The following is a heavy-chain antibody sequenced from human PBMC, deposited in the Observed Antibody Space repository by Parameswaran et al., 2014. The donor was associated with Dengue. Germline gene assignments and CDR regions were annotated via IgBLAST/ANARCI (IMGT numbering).Heavy chain of an antibody. V-gene: IGHV1-2*02. J-gene: IGHJ6*03. D-gene: IGHD2-2*02. CDR3: ARGRYCSTSSCYKPHGGNSYYYYYMDV. CDR2: INPNSGDT. Sequence: WVRQAPGQGLEWMGWINPNSGDTDYAQKFQGRVTMTRDTSISTAYMQLSRLISDDTALYFCARGRYCSTSSCYKPHGGNSYYYYYMDVWGKGTAVTVSS.